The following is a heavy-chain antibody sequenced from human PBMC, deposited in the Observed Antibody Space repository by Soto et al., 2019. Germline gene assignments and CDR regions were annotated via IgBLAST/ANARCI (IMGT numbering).Heavy chain of an antibody. CDR3: ARYQDYGGPYYYYGMDV. J-gene: IGHJ6*02. CDR1: GFTFSSYG. V-gene: IGHV3-53*01. D-gene: IGHD4-17*01. CDR2: IYSGGST. Sequence: GGSLRLSCAASGFTFSSYGMHWVRQAPGKGLEWVSVIYSGGSTYYADSVKGRFTISRDNSKNTLYLQMNSLRAEDTAVYYCARYQDYGGPYYYYGMDVWGQGTTVTVSS.